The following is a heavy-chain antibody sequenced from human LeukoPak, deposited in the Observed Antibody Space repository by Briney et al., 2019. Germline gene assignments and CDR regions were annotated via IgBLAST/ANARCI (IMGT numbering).Heavy chain of an antibody. CDR3: GRGRSDDVLLWFGELLLDY. CDR1: GYTFTAYY. Sequence: ASVKVSCKASGYTFTAYYIHWVRQAPGQGLEWMVRINPKNGDTNYAQKFQDRVTMTRDTSMSAAYMEISRLTYDDTAVYYCGRGRSDDVLLWFGELLLDYWGQGTLVTVSS. V-gene: IGHV1-2*06. J-gene: IGHJ4*02. CDR2: INPKNGDT. D-gene: IGHD3-10*01.